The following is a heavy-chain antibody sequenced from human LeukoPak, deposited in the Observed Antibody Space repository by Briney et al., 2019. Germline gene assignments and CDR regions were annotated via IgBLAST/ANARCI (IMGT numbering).Heavy chain of an antibody. CDR2: IYTGGST. D-gene: IGHD2-8*01. V-gene: IGHV4-4*07. CDR3: ARDRLMVYAGPWFDP. J-gene: IGHJ5*02. Sequence: SETLYLTCTVSGGSISSYYWSWIRQPAGKGLEWIGRIYTGGSTNYNPSLKSRVTMSVDTSKSQCSLKLSSVTAADTAVYYCARDRLMVYAGPWFDPWGQGTLVTVSS. CDR1: GGSISSYY.